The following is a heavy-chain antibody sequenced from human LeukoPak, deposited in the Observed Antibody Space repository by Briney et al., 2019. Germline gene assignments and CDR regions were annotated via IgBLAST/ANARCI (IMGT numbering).Heavy chain of an antibody. Sequence: GASVKVSCKASGYTFISYYIHWVRQAPGQGLEWMGLINLSTGRTSYAQRFQGRATVTSDTSTSTVYMELSSLRSEDTAVYYCARDLGSGNYVFPMWGQGTLATVSS. V-gene: IGHV1-46*01. CDR3: ARDLGSGNYVFPM. D-gene: IGHD4-11*01. J-gene: IGHJ4*02. CDR2: INLSTGRT. CDR1: GYTFISYY.